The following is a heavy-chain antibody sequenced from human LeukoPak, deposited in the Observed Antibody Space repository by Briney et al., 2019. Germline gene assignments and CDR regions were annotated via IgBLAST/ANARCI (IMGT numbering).Heavy chain of an antibody. D-gene: IGHD1-1*01. Sequence: GGSLRLSCEASGLTFRSNYMSWVRQAPGKGVEGISVIYRGGDTYYSDSVKGRWAISRDTSKNKLYLQMNSLRAEDTAVYYCARDSYTDHDGVRWFDPWGQGTLVTVSS. J-gene: IGHJ5*02. CDR2: IYRGGDT. V-gene: IGHV3-66*01. CDR3: ARDSYTDHDGVRWFDP. CDR1: GLTFRSNY.